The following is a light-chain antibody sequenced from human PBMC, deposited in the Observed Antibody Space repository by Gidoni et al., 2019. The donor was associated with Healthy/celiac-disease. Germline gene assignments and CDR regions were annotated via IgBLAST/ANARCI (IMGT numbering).Light chain of an antibody. J-gene: IGKJ4*01. V-gene: IGKV1-39*01. Sequence: IQMTQSPSSLSASVGDRVTITCRASQSISSYLNWYQQKPGKDPKLLIYAASSLQSRVPSRFSGSGSGKDFTLTISSLQPEDFATYYCQQSYSTPLTFGGGTKVEIK. CDR2: AAS. CDR1: QSISSY. CDR3: QQSYSTPLT.